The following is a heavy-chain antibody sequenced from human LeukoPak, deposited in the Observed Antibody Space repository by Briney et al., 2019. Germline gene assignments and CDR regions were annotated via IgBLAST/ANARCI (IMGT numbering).Heavy chain of an antibody. V-gene: IGHV4-34*01. CDR2: INHSGST. J-gene: IGHJ4*02. CDR1: GGSFSGYY. Sequence: SETLSLTCAVYGGSFSGYYWRWIRQPPGKELEWIGEINHSGSTNYNPSLKSRVTISVDTSKNQFSLKLSSVTAADTAVYYCARGGLLWFGTSSGYFDYWGQGTLVTVSS. CDR3: ARGGLLWFGTSSGYFDY. D-gene: IGHD3-10*01.